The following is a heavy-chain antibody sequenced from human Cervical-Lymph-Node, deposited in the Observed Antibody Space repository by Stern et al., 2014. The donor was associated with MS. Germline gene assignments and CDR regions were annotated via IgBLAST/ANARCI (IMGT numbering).Heavy chain of an antibody. Sequence: VQLVESGGDVVQPGRSLRLSCAASGFNFNNYGMHWVRQAPGKGLEWVATISSTGNNKYYADSVKGRFAISRDKSRNSVHLEMSSLRPEDTAVYYCAKSPYWGQGTLVSVST. CDR1: GFNFNNYG. V-gene: IGHV3-30*18. J-gene: IGHJ4*02. CDR3: AKSPY. CDR2: ISSTGNNK.